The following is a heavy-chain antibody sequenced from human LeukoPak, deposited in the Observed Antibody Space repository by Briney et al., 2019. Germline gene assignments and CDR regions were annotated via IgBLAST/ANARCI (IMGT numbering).Heavy chain of an antibody. V-gene: IGHV1-2*02. CDR2: INPNIGDA. CDR1: GYTFTDYF. Sequence: GASVKVSCKASGYTFTDYFIHWVRQAPGQGLEWMGWINPNIGDASYVQKFQDRVTMTRDRSINTAYMELSRLTSDDTAVYYCAGMALDGGDSIGFDSWGQGTLVTVSS. CDR3: AGMALDGGDSIGFDS. D-gene: IGHD2-21*02. J-gene: IGHJ5*01.